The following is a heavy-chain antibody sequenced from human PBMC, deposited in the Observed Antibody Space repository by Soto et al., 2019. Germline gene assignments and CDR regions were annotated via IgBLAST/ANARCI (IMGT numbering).Heavy chain of an antibody. D-gene: IGHD2-2*01. CDR2: ITPLFGTT. CDR3: VKDSDHDYAF. CDR1: GATFHSFA. V-gene: IGHV1-69*13. J-gene: IGHJ1*01. Sequence: SVKVSCKASGATFHSFAFSWVRQAPGDGLEWVGGITPLFGTTNSAERLQGRVTITADESTSTVYLELRSLTSEDSAVYFCVKDSDHDYAFWGQGAMVTVYS.